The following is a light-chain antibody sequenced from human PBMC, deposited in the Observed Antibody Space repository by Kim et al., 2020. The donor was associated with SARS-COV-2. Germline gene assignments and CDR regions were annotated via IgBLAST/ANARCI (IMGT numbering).Light chain of an antibody. CDR1: QDITYY. CDR3: QKYNRAPLT. J-gene: IGKJ4*01. Sequence: GSVGDRVTLTCLASQDITYYLAWYHQKPGKVPQLLIYGASTLQSGVPSRFSGSGSGTEFTLTINSLQPEDVATYYCQKYNRAPLTFGGGTKVDIK. CDR2: GAS. V-gene: IGKV1-27*01.